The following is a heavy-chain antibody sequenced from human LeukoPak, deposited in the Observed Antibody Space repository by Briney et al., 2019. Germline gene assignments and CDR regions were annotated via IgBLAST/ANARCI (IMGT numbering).Heavy chain of an antibody. D-gene: IGHD6-13*01. CDR3: ARHIGRGIEDMDV. V-gene: IGHV4-59*08. CDR1: GGSIGPYY. Sequence: SETLSLTCTVSGGSIGPYYWSWIRQSPGKGLEWIGYIYVTGTRYNPYLQSRVTISVDRSRNQFFLKMSSVTAADTALYYCARHIGRGIEDMDVWGKGTKVIVSS. CDR2: IYVTGT. J-gene: IGHJ6*03.